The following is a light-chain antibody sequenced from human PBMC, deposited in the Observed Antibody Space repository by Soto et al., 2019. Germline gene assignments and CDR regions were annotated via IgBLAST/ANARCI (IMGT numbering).Light chain of an antibody. CDR1: QSVSSSY. V-gene: IGKV3-20*01. Sequence: EIVLTQSPGTLSLSPGERATLSCRASQSVSSSYLAWYQQKPGQAPRLLIYGASSRATGIPDRFSGSGSGTDFTLTISRLEPEDFAVYYCQQYGSSPQLGLYTFGQGTKLEIK. CDR3: QQYGSSPQLGLYT. J-gene: IGKJ2*01. CDR2: GAS.